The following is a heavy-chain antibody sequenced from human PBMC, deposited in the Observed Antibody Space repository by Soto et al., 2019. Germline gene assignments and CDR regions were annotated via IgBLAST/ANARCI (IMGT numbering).Heavy chain of an antibody. V-gene: IGHV4-30-4*01. CDR2: IYYSGST. Sequence: SETLSLTCTVSGGSISSGDYYWSWIRQPPGKGLEWIGYIYYSGSTYYNPSLKSRVTISVDTSKNQFSLKLSSVTAADTAVYYCAKSRITMVRGTRAAAGFDYWGQGTLVTVSS. D-gene: IGHD3-10*01. CDR3: AKSRITMVRGTRAAAGFDY. CDR1: GGSISSGDYY. J-gene: IGHJ4*02.